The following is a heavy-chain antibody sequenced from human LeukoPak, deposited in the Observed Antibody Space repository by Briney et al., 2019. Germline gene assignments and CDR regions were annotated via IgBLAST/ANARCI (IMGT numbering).Heavy chain of an antibody. V-gene: IGHV3-23*01. CDR3: AKVRSTYYDPYLDY. CDR1: GFTFSSSA. CDR2: ISGSGGST. J-gene: IGHJ4*02. Sequence: GGSLRLSCAASGFTFSSSAMSWVRQAPGKGLEWVSAISGSGGSTYYADSVKGRFTISRDNSKNTLYLQMNSLRAEDTAVYYCAKVRSTYYDPYLDYWGQGTLVTVSS. D-gene: IGHD3-22*01.